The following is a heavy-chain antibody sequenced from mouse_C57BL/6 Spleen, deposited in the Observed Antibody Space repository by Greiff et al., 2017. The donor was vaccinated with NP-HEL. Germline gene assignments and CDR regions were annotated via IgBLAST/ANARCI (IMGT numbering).Heavy chain of an antibody. V-gene: IGHV5-17*01. CDR3: AGSRDYYAMDY. CDR2: ISSGSSTI. CDR1: GFTFSDYG. J-gene: IGHJ4*01. Sequence: EVQLVESGGGLVKPGGSLKLSCAASGFTFSDYGMHWVRQAPEKGLEWVAYISSGSSTIYYADTVKGRFTISRDNAKNTLFLQMTSLRSEDTAMYDCAGSRDYYAMDYWGQGTSVTVSS.